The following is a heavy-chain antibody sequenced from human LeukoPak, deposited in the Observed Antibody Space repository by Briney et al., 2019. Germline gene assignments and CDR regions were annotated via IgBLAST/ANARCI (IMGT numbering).Heavy chain of an antibody. CDR3: ARNPYGDYYFDF. CDR2: TSYDGNNK. CDR1: GFTFSNCA. J-gene: IGHJ4*02. D-gene: IGHD4-17*01. V-gene: IGHV3-30-3*01. Sequence: GRSLRLSCAASGFTFSNCAMHWVRQAPGKGLEWVAATSYDGNNKHYADSVEGRFTISRDNSKNTLFLQINSLRAEDTAVYYCARNPYGDYYFDFWGQGTLVTVSS.